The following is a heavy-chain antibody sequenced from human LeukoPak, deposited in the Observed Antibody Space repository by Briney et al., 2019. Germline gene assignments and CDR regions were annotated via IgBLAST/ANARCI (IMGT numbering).Heavy chain of an antibody. CDR1: GYXFTGYF. CDR3: APSGTYRSTDYYFDY. Sequence: GASVKVSCKASGYXFTGYFVHWVRQAPGQGLEWMGWINPDSGGTNYAQKFQGRVTMTRDTSISTAYMELSRLRSDDTAVYYCAPSGTYRSTDYYFDYWGQGTLVTVSS. V-gene: IGHV1-2*02. J-gene: IGHJ4*02. CDR2: INPDSGGT. D-gene: IGHD1-26*01.